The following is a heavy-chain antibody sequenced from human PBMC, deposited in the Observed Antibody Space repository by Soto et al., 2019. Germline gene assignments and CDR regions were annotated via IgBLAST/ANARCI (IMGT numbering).Heavy chain of an antibody. D-gene: IGHD3-3*01. CDR3: ARGDVLRFLEWLSHYGMDV. Sequence: GASVKVSCKASGYTFTSYDINWVRQATGQGLEWMGWMNPNSGNTGYAQKFQGRVTMTRNTSISTAYMELSSLRSEDTAVYYCARGDVLRFLEWLSHYGMDVRGQGTTVTVSS. CDR2: MNPNSGNT. V-gene: IGHV1-8*01. CDR1: GYTFTSYD. J-gene: IGHJ6*02.